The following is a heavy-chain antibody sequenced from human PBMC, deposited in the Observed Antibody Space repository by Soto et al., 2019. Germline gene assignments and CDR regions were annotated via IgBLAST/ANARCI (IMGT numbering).Heavy chain of an antibody. D-gene: IGHD3-22*01. CDR2: IWYDGSNK. CDR3: ARGSLSPTDPKYYYDSSGYYDFDY. V-gene: IGHV3-30-3*01. Sequence: PGGSLRLSCAASGFTFSSYAMHWVRQAPGKGLEWVAVIWYDGSNKYYADSVKGRFTISRDNSKNTLYLQMNSLRAEDTAVYYCARGSLSPTDPKYYYDSSGYYDFDYWGQGTLVTVS. J-gene: IGHJ4*02. CDR1: GFTFSSYA.